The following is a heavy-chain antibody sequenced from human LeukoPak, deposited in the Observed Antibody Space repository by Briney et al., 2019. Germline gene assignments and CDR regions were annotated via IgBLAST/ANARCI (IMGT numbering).Heavy chain of an antibody. CDR3: ARLLLLAPFHQYYYGMDV. Sequence: SVKVSCKASGGTFSSYAISWVRQAPGQGLEWMGGIIPIFGTANYAQKFQGRVTITADESTSTAYMELSSLRSADTAVYYCARLLLLAPFHQYYYGMDVWGKGTTVTVSS. D-gene: IGHD2-15*01. V-gene: IGHV1-69*01. CDR2: IIPIFGTA. J-gene: IGHJ6*04. CDR1: GGTFSSYA.